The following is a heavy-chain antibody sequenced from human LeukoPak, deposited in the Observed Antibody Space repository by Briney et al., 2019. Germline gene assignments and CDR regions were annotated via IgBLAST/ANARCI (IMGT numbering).Heavy chain of an antibody. D-gene: IGHD3-10*01. Sequence: PGGSLRLSCAASGFTFSSYSMNWVRQAPGKGLEWVSYISSSSTTIFYTDSVKGRFTISRDNAKNSLYLQMNSLRAEDTAVYYCARVAGNYYGSGSLDYWGQGTLVTVSS. V-gene: IGHV3-48*01. CDR1: GFTFSSYS. J-gene: IGHJ4*02. CDR2: ISSSSTTI. CDR3: ARVAGNYYGSGSLDY.